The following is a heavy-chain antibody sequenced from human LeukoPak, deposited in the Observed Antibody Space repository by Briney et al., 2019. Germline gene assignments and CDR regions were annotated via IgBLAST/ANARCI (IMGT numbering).Heavy chain of an antibody. J-gene: IGHJ4*02. CDR2: ISGSGGST. CDR1: GFTFSSYA. D-gene: IGHD2-21*02. Sequence: GGSLRLSCAASGFTFSSYAMSWVRQAPGKGLEWVSAISGSGGSTYYADSVKGRFTISRDNSKNTLYLQMNSLRAEDTAVYYCARVPYCGGDCTGYYFDYWGQGTLVTVSS. CDR3: ARVPYCGGDCTGYYFDY. V-gene: IGHV3-23*01.